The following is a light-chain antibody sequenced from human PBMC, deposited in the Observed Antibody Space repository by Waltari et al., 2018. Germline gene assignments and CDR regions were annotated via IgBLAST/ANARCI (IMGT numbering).Light chain of an antibody. V-gene: IGKV4-1*01. CDR3: QQYYSTPPPWT. CDR2: WAS. CDR1: QSVFYSSNHKNY. J-gene: IGKJ1*01. Sequence: DIVMTQSPDSLVVSLGERATINSKSSQSVFYSSNHKNYLAWYQQKPGQPPKLRIYWASTRKSGVPDRFSGSGSGTDFTLTISSLQAEDVAVYYCQQYYSTPPPWTFGQGTKVEIK.